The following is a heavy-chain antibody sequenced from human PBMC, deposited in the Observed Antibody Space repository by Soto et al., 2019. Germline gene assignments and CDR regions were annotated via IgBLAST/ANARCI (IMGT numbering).Heavy chain of an antibody. CDR2: LLRSGSSA. CDR3: AKDAISGDGIWLMDS. V-gene: IGHV3-23*01. J-gene: IGHJ5*02. D-gene: IGHD4-17*01. CDR1: GFTFRNYA. Sequence: GGSLRLSCAASGFTFRNYAMTWARQAPGKGLEWVSSLLRSGSSAYYADSVRGRFTTSSDTSANSLYLQMDNLRAEDTAIYYCAKDAISGDGIWLMDSWGQGTVVTVSS.